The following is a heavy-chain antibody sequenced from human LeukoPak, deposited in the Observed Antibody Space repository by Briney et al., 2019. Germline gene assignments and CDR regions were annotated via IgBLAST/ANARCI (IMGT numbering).Heavy chain of an antibody. CDR2: ISYDGSNT. CDR1: GFTFRTYP. V-gene: IGHV3-30-3*01. CDR3: AGAGIAAAGNARRFDP. Sequence: PGGSLRLSCAASGFTFRTYPMHWVRQAPSKGLEWVAVISYDGSNTYYADSVKGRFTISRDNSKNTLFLQMNSLRPEDTALYYCAGAGIAAAGNARRFDPWGQGTLVTVSS. J-gene: IGHJ5*02. D-gene: IGHD6-13*01.